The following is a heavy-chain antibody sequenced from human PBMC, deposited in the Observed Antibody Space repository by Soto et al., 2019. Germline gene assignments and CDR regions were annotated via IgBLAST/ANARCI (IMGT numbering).Heavy chain of an antibody. D-gene: IGHD5-18*01. CDR2: IHNSVNT. J-gene: IGHJ5*02. CDR1: GGSISSSNYY. V-gene: IGHV4-39*01. Sequence: QLQLQESGPGLVKPWETLSLTCTVSGGSISSSNYYWAWIRQPPGKGLEWIGSIHNSVNTYYNPSLKSRVTISVDTSKNQFPLKMNSVTAADTAISYCARRRYSDGTNNWLDPCGQGTLVTVSS. CDR3: ARRRYSDGTNNWLDP.